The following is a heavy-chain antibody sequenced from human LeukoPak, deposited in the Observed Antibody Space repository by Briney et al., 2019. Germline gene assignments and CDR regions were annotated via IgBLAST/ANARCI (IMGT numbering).Heavy chain of an antibody. D-gene: IGHD5-18*01. Sequence: KSSETLSLTCTVSGGSISSYYWSWIRQPAGKGLEWIGRIYTSGSTNYNPSLKSRVTISVDTSKNQFSLKLSSVTAADTAVYYCARVDTAMGPFDCWGQGTLVTVSS. V-gene: IGHV4-4*07. CDR3: ARVDTAMGPFDC. CDR1: GGSISSYY. J-gene: IGHJ4*02. CDR2: IYTSGST.